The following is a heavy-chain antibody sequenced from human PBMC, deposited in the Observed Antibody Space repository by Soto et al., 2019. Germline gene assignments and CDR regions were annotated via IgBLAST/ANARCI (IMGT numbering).Heavy chain of an antibody. CDR3: ATRAKVSRLPLHYCCYYGRDD. J-gene: IGHJ6*02. CDR1: GYTLTELS. Sequence: ASVTVSCKVSGYTLTELSMHWVRQAPGKGLEWMGGFDPEDGETIYAQKFQGRVTMTEDTSTDTAYMELSSLSSEDTAVYYCATRAKVSRLPLHYCCYYGRDDWGQGT. CDR2: FDPEDGET. V-gene: IGHV1-24*01. D-gene: IGHD1-26*01.